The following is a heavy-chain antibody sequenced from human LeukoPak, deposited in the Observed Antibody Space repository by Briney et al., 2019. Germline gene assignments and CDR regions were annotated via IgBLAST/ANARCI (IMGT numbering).Heavy chain of an antibody. CDR2: ISGSGGGT. CDR3: AKFRSGYSYGLFDY. D-gene: IGHD5-18*01. Sequence: GGSLRLSCAVSGFTFSSYAMSWVRQAPGKGLEWVAAISGSGGGTDYADSVKGRFTISRDNSKNTLYLQMNSLRAEDTAVYYCAKFRSGYSYGLFDYWGQGTLVTVSS. J-gene: IGHJ4*02. CDR1: GFTFSSYA. V-gene: IGHV3-23*01.